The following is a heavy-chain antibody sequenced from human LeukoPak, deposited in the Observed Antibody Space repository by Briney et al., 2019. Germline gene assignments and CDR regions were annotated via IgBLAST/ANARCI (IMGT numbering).Heavy chain of an antibody. Sequence: GGSLRLSCAASGLTFSVSGMHWVRQAPGKGLEWVSAITTSGDSTYYADSVKGRFTISRDNSKNTLYLQMNSLRAEDTAIYFCAKRNCSGNNCYPLDSWGRGTLVTVSS. D-gene: IGHD2-15*01. CDR2: ITTSGDST. V-gene: IGHV3-23*01. J-gene: IGHJ4*02. CDR3: AKRNCSGNNCYPLDS. CDR1: GLTFSVSG.